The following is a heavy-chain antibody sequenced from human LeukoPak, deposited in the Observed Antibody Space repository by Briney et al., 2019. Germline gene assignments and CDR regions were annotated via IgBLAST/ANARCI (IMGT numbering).Heavy chain of an antibody. D-gene: IGHD3-22*01. CDR3: ARGQIVTIIRSPTLDY. V-gene: IGHV1-18*01. CDR1: GYNFITYG. J-gene: IGHJ4*02. CDR2: INGDNGNT. Sequence: GASVKVSCKTSGYNFITYGVSWVRQAPGQGLEWMGWINGDNGNTNYAQRFQDRVTMTTDTSTSTAYMELRSLRSDDTAVYYCARGQIVTIIRSPTLDYWGQGTLVTVSS.